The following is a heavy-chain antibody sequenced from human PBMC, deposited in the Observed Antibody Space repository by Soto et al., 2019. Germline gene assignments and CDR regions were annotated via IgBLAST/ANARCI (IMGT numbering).Heavy chain of an antibody. D-gene: IGHD6-13*01. Sequence: QLQLQESGPGLVKPSETLSLTCTVSGGSISSSSYYWGWIRQPPGKGLEWIGSIYYSGSTYYNPSLKRRVTISVDTSKNQFYLKLSSVTAADTAVYYCARLAQLETYYFDYWGQGTLVTVSS. CDR2: IYYSGST. CDR1: GGSISSSSYY. J-gene: IGHJ4*02. CDR3: ARLAQLETYYFDY. V-gene: IGHV4-39*01.